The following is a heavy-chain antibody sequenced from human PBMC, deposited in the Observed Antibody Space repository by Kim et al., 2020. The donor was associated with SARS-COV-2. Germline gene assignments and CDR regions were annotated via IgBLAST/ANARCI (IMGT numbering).Heavy chain of an antibody. V-gene: IGHV3-30*09. CDR3: AKGAAAGWNFLDY. J-gene: IGHJ4*02. D-gene: IGHD6-13*01. Sequence: ADAGKGRFAISRDHSKTTLYLQMNSLGPEDTAVYYCAKGAAAGWNFLDYWGQGTLVTVSS.